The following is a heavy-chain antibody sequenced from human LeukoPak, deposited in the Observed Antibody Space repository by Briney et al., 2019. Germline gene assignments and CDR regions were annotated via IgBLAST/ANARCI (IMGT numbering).Heavy chain of an antibody. CDR2: INPRGGST. J-gene: IGHJ5*02. CDR3: PRAGEILLGFGEFLAPYNWFDP. CDR1: GYTFTSYY. V-gene: IGHV1-46*01. Sequence: ASVKVSCKASGYTFTSYYMHWVRQAPGQGLEWMGIINPRGGSTSYAQKFQGRVTMTRDTSTSTVYMELSSLRSEDTAVYYCPRAGEILLGFGEFLAPYNWFDPWGQGTLVTVSS. D-gene: IGHD3-10*01.